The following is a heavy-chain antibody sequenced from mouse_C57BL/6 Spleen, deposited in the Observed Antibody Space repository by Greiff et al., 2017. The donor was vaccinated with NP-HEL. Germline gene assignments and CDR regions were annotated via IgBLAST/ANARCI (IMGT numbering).Heavy chain of an antibody. J-gene: IGHJ2*01. CDR2: ISDGGSYT. CDR1: GFTFSSYA. V-gene: IGHV5-4*01. CDR3: ARDSYSNPYDY. Sequence: EVQLVESGGGLVKPGGSLNLSCAASGFTFSSYAMSWVRQTPEKRLEWVATISDGGSYTYYPDNVKGRFTISRDNAKNNLYLQMSHLKSEDTAMYYCARDSYSNPYDYWGQGTTLTVSS. D-gene: IGHD2-5*01.